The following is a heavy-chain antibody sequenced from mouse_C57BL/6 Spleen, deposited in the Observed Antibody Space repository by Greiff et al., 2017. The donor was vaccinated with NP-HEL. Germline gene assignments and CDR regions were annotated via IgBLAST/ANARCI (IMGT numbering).Heavy chain of an antibody. V-gene: IGHV5-4*03. J-gene: IGHJ3*01. Sequence: EVMLVESGGGLVKPGGSLKLSCAASGFTFSSYAMSWVRQTPEKRLEWVATISDGGSYTYYPDNVKGRFTISRDNAKNNLYLQMSHLKSEDTAMYYCARLSAWFAYWGQGTLVTVSA. CDR1: GFTFSSYA. CDR3: ARLSAWFAY. CDR2: ISDGGSYT. D-gene: IGHD3-1*01.